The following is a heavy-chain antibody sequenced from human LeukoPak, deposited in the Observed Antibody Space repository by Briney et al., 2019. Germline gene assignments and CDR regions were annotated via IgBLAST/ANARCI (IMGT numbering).Heavy chain of an antibody. Sequence: GGSLRLSCAASGFTFSSYEMNWVRQAPGKGLEWVSYISSSGSTIYYADSVKGRFTISRDNAKNSLYLQMNSLRAEDTAVYYCVVVVAATVFDHWGQGTLVTVSS. CDR3: VVVVAATVFDH. V-gene: IGHV3-48*03. CDR1: GFTFSSYE. J-gene: IGHJ4*02. D-gene: IGHD2-15*01. CDR2: ISSSGSTI.